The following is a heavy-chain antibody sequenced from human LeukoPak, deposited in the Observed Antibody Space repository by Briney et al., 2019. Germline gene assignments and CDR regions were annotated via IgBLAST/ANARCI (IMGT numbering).Heavy chain of an antibody. CDR3: ARFVDFWSGRPYDYYMDV. Sequence: SETLSLTCTVSGGSISSYYWSWIRQPPGKGLEWIGYIYYSGSTNYNPSLKSRVTISVDTSKNQFSLKLSSVTAADTAVYYCARFVDFWSGRPYDYYMDVWGKGTTVTVSS. V-gene: IGHV4-59*01. D-gene: IGHD3-3*01. CDR2: IYYSGST. CDR1: GGSISSYY. J-gene: IGHJ6*03.